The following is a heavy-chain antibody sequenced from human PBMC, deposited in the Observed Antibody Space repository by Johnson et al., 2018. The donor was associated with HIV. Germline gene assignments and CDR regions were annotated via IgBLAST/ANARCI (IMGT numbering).Heavy chain of an antibody. Sequence: VQLVESGGGLVQPGGSLRLSCAASGFTVSSNYMSWVRQAPGKGLVWVSRINSDGSSTSYADSVKGRFTISRDNAKNTLYLQMNSLRAEDTALYYCARDGAGRSSTSCPDAFDIWGQGTMVTVSS. D-gene: IGHD2-2*01. CDR2: INSDGSST. CDR3: ARDGAGRSSTSCPDAFDI. CDR1: GFTVSSNY. V-gene: IGHV3-74*01. J-gene: IGHJ3*02.